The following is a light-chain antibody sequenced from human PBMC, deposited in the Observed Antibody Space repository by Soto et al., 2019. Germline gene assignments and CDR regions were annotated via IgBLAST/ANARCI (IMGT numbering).Light chain of an antibody. V-gene: IGLV1-40*01. Sequence: QSALTQPPSVSGAPGQRVTISCTGSSSNIGAGYDVHWYQQLPGTAPKLLIYGNSNRPSGVPDRFSGSKSGTSASLAITGLQAEDEADYCCQSYGSSLSGYVFGTGTKVTVL. CDR2: GNS. J-gene: IGLJ1*01. CDR1: SSNIGAGYD. CDR3: QSYGSSLSGYV.